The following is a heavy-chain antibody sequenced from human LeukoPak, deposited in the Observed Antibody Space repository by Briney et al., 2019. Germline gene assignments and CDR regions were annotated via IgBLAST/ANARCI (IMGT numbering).Heavy chain of an antibody. CDR1: GYTFTSYA. D-gene: IGHD6-13*01. CDR3: ARDSIAAAGNWFDP. V-gene: IGHV1-3*01. J-gene: IGHJ5*02. CDR2: INAGNGNT. Sequence: ASVKVSCKASGYTFTSYAMHWVRQAPGQRLEWMGWINAGNGNTKYSQKFQGRDTITRDTSASTAYMELSSLRSEDTAVYYCARDSIAAAGNWFDPWGQGTLVTVSS.